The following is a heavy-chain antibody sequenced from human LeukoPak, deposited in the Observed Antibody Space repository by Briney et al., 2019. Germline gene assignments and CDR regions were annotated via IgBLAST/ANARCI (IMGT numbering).Heavy chain of an antibody. J-gene: IGHJ4*02. V-gene: IGHV1-2*02. CDR3: ARHHQLVTDY. Sequence: ASVKVSCKAPGYTFTSYDINWVRQAPGQGLEWMGWINPNSGGTNYAQKFQGRVTMTRDTSISTAYMELSRLRSDDTAVYYCARHHQLVTDYWGQGTLVTVSS. CDR2: INPNSGGT. D-gene: IGHD6-13*01. CDR1: GYTFTSYD.